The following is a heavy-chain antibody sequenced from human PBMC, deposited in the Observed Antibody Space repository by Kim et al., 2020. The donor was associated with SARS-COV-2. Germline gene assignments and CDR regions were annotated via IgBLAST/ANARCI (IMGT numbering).Heavy chain of an antibody. Sequence: GGSLRLSCAASGFTFSSYDMHWVRQATGKGLEWVSAIGTAGDTYYPGSVKGRFTISRENVKNSLYLQMNSLRAGDTAVYYCARAVSGSYFPAYYYYGMDVWGQGTTVTVSS. CDR3: ARAVSGSYFPAYYYYGMDV. J-gene: IGHJ6*02. CDR1: GFTFSSYD. D-gene: IGHD1-26*01. V-gene: IGHV3-13*04. CDR2: IGTAGDT.